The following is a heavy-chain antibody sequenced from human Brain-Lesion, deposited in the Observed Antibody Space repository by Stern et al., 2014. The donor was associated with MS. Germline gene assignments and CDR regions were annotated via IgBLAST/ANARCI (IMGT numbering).Heavy chain of an antibody. CDR3: ARGAGVFDS. V-gene: IGHV4-39*02. D-gene: IGHD6-19*01. J-gene: IGHJ4*02. CDR2: IFYTGST. Sequence: VQLVESGPGLVKPSETLSLTCTVSGGSIGRSSYYWGWIRQPPGKGLEWIGNIFYTGSTFYDPSLKSRVTISVDTSHNHFSLSLTSGTAADTAVYYCARGAGVFDSWGQGTLVTVSP. CDR1: GGSIGRSSYY.